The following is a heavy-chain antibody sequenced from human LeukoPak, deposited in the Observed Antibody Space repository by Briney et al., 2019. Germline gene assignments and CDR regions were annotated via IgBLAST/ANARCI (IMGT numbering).Heavy chain of an antibody. V-gene: IGHV6-1*01. D-gene: IGHD6-19*01. CDR3: ARGDIAVAGTSYYYYYGMDV. CDR1: GDSVSINSAA. J-gene: IGHJ6*02. Sequence: SQTLSLTCAISGDSVSINSAAWNWIRQSPSRGLEWLGRTYYRSKWYNDYAVSVKSRITINPDTSKNQFSLQLNSVTPEDTAVYYCARGDIAVAGTSYYYYYGMDVWGQGTTVTVSS. CDR2: TYYRSKWYN.